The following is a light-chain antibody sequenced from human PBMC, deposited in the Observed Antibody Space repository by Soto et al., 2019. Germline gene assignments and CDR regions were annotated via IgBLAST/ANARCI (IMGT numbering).Light chain of an antibody. CDR3: QHYGSSSRT. Sequence: EIVLTQSPGTLSLSPGERATLSCRASQSVSSSYLGWYQQKPGQAPRLLIYGASSRATGIPDRFSGSGSGTDFSLTISRLEREEFAVYYCQHYGSSSRTFGQGTKVEIK. CDR1: QSVSSSY. V-gene: IGKV3-20*01. J-gene: IGKJ1*01. CDR2: GAS.